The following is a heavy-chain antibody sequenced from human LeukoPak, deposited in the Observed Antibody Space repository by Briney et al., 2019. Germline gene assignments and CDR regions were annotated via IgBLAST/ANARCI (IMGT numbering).Heavy chain of an antibody. D-gene: IGHD3-16*02. V-gene: IGHV3-23*01. CDR1: GFTFSSYA. Sequence: GGSLRLSCAASGFTFSSYAMSWVRQAPGKGLEWVSAISGSGGSTYYADSVKGRFTISRDNSKNTLYLQVNSLRAEDTAVYYCAKVLRGPWTYDYVWGSYRYNWLDPWGQGTLVTVSS. CDR3: AKVLRGPWTYDYVWGSYRYNWLDP. J-gene: IGHJ5*02. CDR2: ISGSGGST.